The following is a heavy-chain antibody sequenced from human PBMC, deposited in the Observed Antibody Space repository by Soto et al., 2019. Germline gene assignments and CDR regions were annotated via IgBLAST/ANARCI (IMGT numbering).Heavy chain of an antibody. CDR2: IYHSGST. D-gene: IGHD5-12*01. V-gene: IGHV4-30-2*02. J-gene: IGHJ6*02. CDR1: GGYISSGGYS. Sequence: SETLSLTCAVSGGYISSGGYSWSWIRQPPGKGLEWIGYIYHSGSTYYNPSLKSRVNISVDRSKNQFSLKLSSVTAADTAVYYCARYKSNYYYGMDVWGQGTTVTVSS. CDR3: ARYKSNYYYGMDV.